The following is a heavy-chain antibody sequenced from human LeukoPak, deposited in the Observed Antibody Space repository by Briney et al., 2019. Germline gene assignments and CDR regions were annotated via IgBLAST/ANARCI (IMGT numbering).Heavy chain of an antibody. CDR2: ISYDGSNK. J-gene: IGHJ3*02. D-gene: IGHD6-19*01. CDR1: GFTFSSYA. CDR3: ARVQWAFDI. Sequence: PGRSLRLSCAASGFTFSSYAMHWVCQARGKGLEWVAVISYDGSNKYYADSVKGRFTISRDNSKNTLYLQMNSLRAEDTAVYYCARVQWAFDIWGQGTMVTVSS. V-gene: IGHV3-30*04.